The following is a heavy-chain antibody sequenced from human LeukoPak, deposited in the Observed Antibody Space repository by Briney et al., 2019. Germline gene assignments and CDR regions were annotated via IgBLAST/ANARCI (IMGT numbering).Heavy chain of an antibody. J-gene: IGHJ4*01. CDR3: AKDQGSGHGAYTWGTFDF. D-gene: IGHD4/OR15-4a*01. CDR1: GFTVSSNY. CDR2: INGRGDST. Sequence: GGSLRLSCAASGFTVSSNYMSWVRQAPGKGLEWVSGINGRGDSTVYADAVKGRFTISRDNFKSTLYLQMNSLRVEDTAGYYCAKDQGSGHGAYTWGTFDFWGLETLVTVSS. V-gene: IGHV3-23*01.